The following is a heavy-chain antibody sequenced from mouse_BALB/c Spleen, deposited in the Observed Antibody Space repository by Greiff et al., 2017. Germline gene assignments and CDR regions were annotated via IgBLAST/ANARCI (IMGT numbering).Heavy chain of an antibody. CDR3: ARDRGYDGPLYAKDD. Sequence: VKLMESGPGLVAPSQSLSITCTVSGFSLTGYGVNWVRQPPGKGLEWLGMIWGDGSTDYNSALKSRLSISKDNSKSQVFLKMNSLQTDDTARYYCARDRGYDGPLYAKDDRGQGNSVTVSS. V-gene: IGHV2-6-7*01. CDR2: IWGDGST. J-gene: IGHJ4*01. D-gene: IGHD2-14*01. CDR1: GFSLTGYG.